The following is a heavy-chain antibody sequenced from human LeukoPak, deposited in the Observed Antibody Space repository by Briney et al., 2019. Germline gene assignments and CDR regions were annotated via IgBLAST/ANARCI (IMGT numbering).Heavy chain of an antibody. J-gene: IGHJ4*02. Sequence: PGGSLRLSCAASGFTFSSYSMNWVRQAPGKGPEWVSSISSSSSYIYYADSVKGRFTISRDNAKNSLYLQMNSLRAEDTAVYYCVSSIVVEYPGGFDYWGQGTLVTVSS. CDR2: ISSSSSYI. V-gene: IGHV3-21*01. CDR1: GFTFSSYS. CDR3: VSSIVVEYPGGFDY. D-gene: IGHD3-22*01.